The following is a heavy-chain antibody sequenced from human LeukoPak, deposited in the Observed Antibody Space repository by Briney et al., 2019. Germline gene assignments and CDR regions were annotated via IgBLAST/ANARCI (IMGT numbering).Heavy chain of an antibody. V-gene: IGHV4-61*02. D-gene: IGHD3-10*01. CDR3: ARDPGYMDV. CDR1: GGSISSGGYY. J-gene: IGHJ6*03. CDR2: IYTSGST. Sequence: SQTLSLTCTVSGGSISSGGYYWSWIRQPAGKGLEWIGRIYTSGSTNYNPSLKSRVTISVDTSKNQFSLKLSSVTAADTAVYYCARDPGYMDVWGKGTTVTVSS.